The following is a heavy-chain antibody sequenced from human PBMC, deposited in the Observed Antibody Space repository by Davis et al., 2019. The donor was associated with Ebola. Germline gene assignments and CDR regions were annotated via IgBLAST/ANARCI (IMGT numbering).Heavy chain of an antibody. Sequence: PGGSLRLSCAASGFTFSSYAMRWVRQAPGKGLEWVSAISGSGGSTYYADSVKGRFTISRDNSKNTLYLQMNSLRAEDTAVYYCANLDYGDNSGFDYWGQGTLVTVSS. J-gene: IGHJ4*02. CDR3: ANLDYGDNSGFDY. CDR2: ISGSGGST. D-gene: IGHD4-23*01. CDR1: GFTFSSYA. V-gene: IGHV3-23*01.